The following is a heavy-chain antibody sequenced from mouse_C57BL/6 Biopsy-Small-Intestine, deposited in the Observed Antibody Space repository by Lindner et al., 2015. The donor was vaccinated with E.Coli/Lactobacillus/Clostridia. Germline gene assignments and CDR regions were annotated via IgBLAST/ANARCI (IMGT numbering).Heavy chain of an antibody. CDR1: GYSFTGYY. CDR3: ARSYYDNLDY. D-gene: IGHD2-10*01. V-gene: IGHV1-42*01. J-gene: IGHJ2*01. CDR2: INPTTGGT. Sequence: VQLQESGPEQVKPGASVKISCKASGYSFTGYYMNWVKQSPEKSLEWIGEINPTTGGTSYNQKFKGKATLTVDKYSSTAYMQLKSLTSEDSAVYYCARSYYDNLDYWGQGTTLTVSS.